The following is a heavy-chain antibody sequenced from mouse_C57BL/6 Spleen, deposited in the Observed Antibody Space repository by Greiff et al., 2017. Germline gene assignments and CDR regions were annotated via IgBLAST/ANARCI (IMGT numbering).Heavy chain of an antibody. CDR1: GYAFSSYW. CDR2: IYPGDGDT. V-gene: IGHV1-80*01. Sequence: QVHVKQSGAELVKPGASVKISCKASGYAFSSYWMNWVKQRPGKGLEWIGQIYPGDGDTNYNGKFKGKATLTADKASSTAYMQLSSLTSEDSAVYFCARSEENFSFAYWGQGTLVTVSA. CDR3: ARSEENFSFAY. J-gene: IGHJ3*01.